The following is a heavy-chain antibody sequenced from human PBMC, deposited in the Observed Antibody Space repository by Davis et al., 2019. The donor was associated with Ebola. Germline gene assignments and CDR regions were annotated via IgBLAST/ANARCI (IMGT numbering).Heavy chain of an antibody. J-gene: IGHJ4*02. CDR1: GFTFSSFE. CDR2: ISTSGSTI. Sequence: PGGSLRLSCATSGFTFSSFEMNWVRQAPGMGLEWIAFISTSGSTIYYADSVEGRFTISRDNARKSLYLQMNSLRADDTAVYYCSSGLPGYSYGNDYWGPGTLVTVSS. CDR3: SSGLPGYSYGNDY. V-gene: IGHV3-48*03. D-gene: IGHD5-18*01.